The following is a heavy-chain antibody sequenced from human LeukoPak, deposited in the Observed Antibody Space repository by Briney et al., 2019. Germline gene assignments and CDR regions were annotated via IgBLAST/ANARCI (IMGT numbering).Heavy chain of an antibody. CDR2: IRYDGSNK. CDR1: GFTVSSNY. J-gene: IGHJ5*02. CDR3: AKGPHYDILTGPSVFGDWFDP. Sequence: GGSLRLSCAASGFTVSSNYMSWVRQAPGKGLEWVAFIRYDGSNKYYADSVKGRFTISRDNSKNTLYLQMNSLRAEDTAVYYCAKGPHYDILTGPSVFGDWFDPWGQGTLVTVSS. V-gene: IGHV3-30*02. D-gene: IGHD3-9*01.